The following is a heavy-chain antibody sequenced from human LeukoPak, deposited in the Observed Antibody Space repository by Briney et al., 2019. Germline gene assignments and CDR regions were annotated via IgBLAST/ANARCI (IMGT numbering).Heavy chain of an antibody. CDR3: ARASSSTSRGWFDP. D-gene: IGHD2-2*01. Sequence: ASVKVSCKASGYTFTSYGLSWVRQARGQGLEWMGWISAYNGNTNYAQKLQGRVTMTTDTSTSTAYMELRSLRSDDTAVYYCARASSSTSRGWFDPWGQGTLVTVSS. V-gene: IGHV1-18*01. CDR2: ISAYNGNT. J-gene: IGHJ5*02. CDR1: GYTFTSYG.